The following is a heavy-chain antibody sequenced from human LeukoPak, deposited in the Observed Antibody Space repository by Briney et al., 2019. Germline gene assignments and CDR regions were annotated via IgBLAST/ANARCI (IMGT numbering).Heavy chain of an antibody. CDR1: GGSFSGYY. CDR2: INHSGST. CDR3: ARGHYDFWSGYYRNWFDP. V-gene: IGHV4-34*01. Sequence: SETLSLTCAVYGGSFSGYYWSWIRQPPGKGLEWIGEINHSGSTNYNPSLKSRVTISVDMSKNQFALKLSSVTAADTAVYYCARGHYDFWSGYYRNWFDPWGQGTLVTVSS. D-gene: IGHD3-3*01. J-gene: IGHJ5*02.